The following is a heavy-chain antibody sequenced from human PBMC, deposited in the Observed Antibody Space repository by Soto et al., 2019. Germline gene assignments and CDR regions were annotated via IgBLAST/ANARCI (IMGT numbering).Heavy chain of an antibody. CDR3: AKPLQWEEPGY. CDR2: ISGSAGST. D-gene: IGHD1-26*01. Sequence: VGPLRLSCAASGYRFSSYAMSFPRQAPGKGLECASEISGSAGSTYYADSVKGRFNISRENSKNTLYLQMNSLRAEVTAVYSCAKPLQWEEPGYWGQGTLVTVSA. J-gene: IGHJ4*02. V-gene: IGHV3-23*01. CDR1: GYRFSSYA.